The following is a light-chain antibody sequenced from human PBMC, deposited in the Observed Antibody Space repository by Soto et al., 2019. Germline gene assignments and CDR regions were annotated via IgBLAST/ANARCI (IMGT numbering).Light chain of an antibody. CDR2: DAS. J-gene: IGKJ1*01. V-gene: IGKV3-11*01. Sequence: EIVLTQSPATLSLSPGERATLSCRASQSVSSYLAWYQQKPGQAPRLLIYDASNRATGIPARFSGSGSGTDFTLTISRLEPEDFAVYYCQQRSNWPPWTFGQGTQVDIK. CDR1: QSVSSY. CDR3: QQRSNWPPWT.